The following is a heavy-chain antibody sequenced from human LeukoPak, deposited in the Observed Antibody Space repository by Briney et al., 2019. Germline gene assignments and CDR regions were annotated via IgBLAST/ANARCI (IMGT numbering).Heavy chain of an antibody. CDR2: IYYSGST. CDR3: ARGVRIVVTGPAYNWFDP. Sequence: SETLSLTCTVSGGSISSYYWSWIRQPPGKGLEWIGYIYYSGSTNYDPSLKSRVTISVDTSKNQFSLKLSSVTAADTAVYYCARGVRIVVTGPAYNWFDPWGQGTLVTVSS. CDR1: GGSISSYY. J-gene: IGHJ5*02. V-gene: IGHV4-59*01. D-gene: IGHD2/OR15-2a*01.